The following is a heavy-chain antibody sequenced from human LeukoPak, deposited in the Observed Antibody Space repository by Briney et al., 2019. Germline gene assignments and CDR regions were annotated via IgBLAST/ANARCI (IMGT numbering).Heavy chain of an antibody. Sequence: GESLKISCKGYGYNFTSYWIGWVRQMPGKGLEWMGIIYPGDSDTRYSPSFQGQVTISADKSISTAYLQWSSLKASDTAMYYCARRPLYDREYYFDYWGQGTLVTVSS. CDR3: ARRPLYDREYYFDY. CDR1: GYNFTSYW. J-gene: IGHJ4*02. CDR2: IYPGDSDT. V-gene: IGHV5-51*01. D-gene: IGHD2/OR15-2a*01.